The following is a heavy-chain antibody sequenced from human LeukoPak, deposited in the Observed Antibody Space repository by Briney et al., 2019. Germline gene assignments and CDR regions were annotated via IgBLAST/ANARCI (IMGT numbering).Heavy chain of an antibody. V-gene: IGHV3-49*04. D-gene: IGHD2-21*01. Sequence: PGGSLRLSCAASGFTFGDHAMSWVRQAPGQGLEWVGFIRNKLYGGTAEYAASVKGRFTISRDDSKSIAYLQMNSLKTEDTAMYYCTRVDYYSTSAFFDYWGQGTLVTVSS. CDR1: GFTFGDHA. J-gene: IGHJ4*02. CDR3: TRVDYYSTSAFFDY. CDR2: IRNKLYGGTA.